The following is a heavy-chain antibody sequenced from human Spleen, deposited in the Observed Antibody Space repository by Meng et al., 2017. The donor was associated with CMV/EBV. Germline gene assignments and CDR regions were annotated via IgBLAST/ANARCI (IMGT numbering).Heavy chain of an antibody. CDR3: AKCLSGTGSDY. J-gene: IGHJ4*02. CDR1: GFIFSTSG. Sequence: GESLKISCAASGFIFSTSGMHWVRQAPGKGLEWVAFIRYDGSDEYYADSVKGRFTISRDNSKNTVFLQMKSLRAEDTALYYCAKCLSGTGSDYWGQGTRVTVSS. V-gene: IGHV3-30*02. D-gene: IGHD1-26*01. CDR2: IRYDGSDE.